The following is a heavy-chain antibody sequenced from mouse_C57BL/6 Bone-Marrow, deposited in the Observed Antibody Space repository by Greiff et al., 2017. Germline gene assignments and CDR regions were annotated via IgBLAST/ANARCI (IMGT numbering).Heavy chain of an antibody. J-gene: IGHJ3*01. CDR3: ARWPTGTGFAY. V-gene: IGHV1-59*01. D-gene: IGHD4-1*02. Sequence: QVQLQQPGAELVRPGTSVKLSCKASGYTFTTYWMHWVKQRPGQGLEWIGVIDPSDSYTNYNQKFKGKATLTVDTSSSTAYMQLSILTPEASAVYYCARWPTGTGFAYWGQGTMVTVSA. CDR1: GYTFTTYW. CDR2: IDPSDSYT.